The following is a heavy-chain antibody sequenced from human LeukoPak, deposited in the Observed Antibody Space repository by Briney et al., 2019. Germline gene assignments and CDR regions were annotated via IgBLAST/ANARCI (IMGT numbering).Heavy chain of an antibody. J-gene: IGHJ4*02. CDR1: GYNFFKYA. CDR3: ARDQSRDIRVDFDY. CDR2: IDGGNGDT. D-gene: IGHD5-24*01. Sequence: ASVKVSCKTSGYNFFKYAIHWVRQAPGQRFEWMGWIDGGNGDTRFSQKFQDRVSFTRDTFATTVYMELTSLRSEDTAVYYCARDQSRDIRVDFDYWGQGTLDIVSS. V-gene: IGHV1-3*01.